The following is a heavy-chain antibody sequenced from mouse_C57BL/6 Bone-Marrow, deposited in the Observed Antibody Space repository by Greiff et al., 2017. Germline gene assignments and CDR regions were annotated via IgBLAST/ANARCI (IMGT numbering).Heavy chain of an antibody. CDR1: GFNIKDDY. Sequence: EVQLQQSAAELVRPGASVKLSCTASGFNIKDDYMHWVKQRPEQGLEWIGWIDPENGDTEYASKFQGKATITADTSSNTAYLQLSSLTSEDTAVYYCTPTGYYFDYWGQGTTLTVSS. CDR3: TPTGYYFDY. D-gene: IGHD4-1*02. V-gene: IGHV14-4*01. CDR2: IDPENGDT. J-gene: IGHJ2*01.